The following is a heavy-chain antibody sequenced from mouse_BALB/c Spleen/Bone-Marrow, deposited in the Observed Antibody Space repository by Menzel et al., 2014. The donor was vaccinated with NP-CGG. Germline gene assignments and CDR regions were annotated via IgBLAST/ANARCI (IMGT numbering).Heavy chain of an antibody. CDR1: GFDFSRYW. Sequence: EVMLVESGGGLVQPGGSLKLSCAASGFDFSRYWVSWVRQAPGKGLEWIGEINPESSTINYTPSLKDKFIISRDNAKNTLYLQMSKVRSEDTALYYGARLNYYGNLFVWGAGTTVTVSS. V-gene: IGHV4-1*02. D-gene: IGHD1-1*01. CDR3: ARLNYYGNLFV. J-gene: IGHJ1*01. CDR2: INPESSTI.